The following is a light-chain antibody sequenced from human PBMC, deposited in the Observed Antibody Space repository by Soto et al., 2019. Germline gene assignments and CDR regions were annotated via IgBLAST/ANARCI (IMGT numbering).Light chain of an antibody. V-gene: IGKV1-5*01. CDR1: QSISIW. CDR2: DAS. Sequence: GDRVTITCRASQSISIWLSWYQQKPGKAPKLLIYDASSLESGVPSRFSGSGSGTEFTLTISSLQPDDFATYYCQQYNSYSGTFGQGTKVDI. CDR3: QQYNSYSGT. J-gene: IGKJ1*01.